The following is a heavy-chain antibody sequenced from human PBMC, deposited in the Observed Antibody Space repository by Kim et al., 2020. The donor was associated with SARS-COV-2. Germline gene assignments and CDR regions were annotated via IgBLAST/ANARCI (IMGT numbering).Heavy chain of an antibody. CDR1: GYTFTSYG. Sequence: ASVKVSCKASGYTFTSYGISWVRQAPGQGLEWMGWISAYNGNTNYAQKLQGRVTMTTDTSTSTAYMELRSLRSDDTAVYYCARDMWQWLDYYYYGMDVWGQGTTVTVSS. J-gene: IGHJ6*02. D-gene: IGHD6-19*01. V-gene: IGHV1-18*04. CDR2: ISAYNGNT. CDR3: ARDMWQWLDYYYYGMDV.